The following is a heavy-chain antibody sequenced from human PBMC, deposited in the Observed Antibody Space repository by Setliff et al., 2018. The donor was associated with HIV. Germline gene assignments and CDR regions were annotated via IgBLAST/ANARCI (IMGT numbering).Heavy chain of an antibody. J-gene: IGHJ4*02. CDR1: GFTFSWYG. V-gene: IGHV3-30*03. CDR2: ISFDGSDK. D-gene: IGHD6-19*01. Sequence: PGGSLRLSCAASGFTFSWYGMDWVRQAPGKGLEWVAVISFDGSDKYYADSVKGRFTISRDNAKNSLYLQMNSLRAEDTAVYYCARDAVAGPYWGQGTLVTVSS. CDR3: ARDAVAGPY.